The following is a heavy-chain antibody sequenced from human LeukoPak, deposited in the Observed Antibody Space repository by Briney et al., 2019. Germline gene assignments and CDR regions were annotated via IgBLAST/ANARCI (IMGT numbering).Heavy chain of an antibody. J-gene: IGHJ4*02. V-gene: IGHV3-20*04. CDR3: ARTRSSGGYSGADY. D-gene: IGHD1-26*01. CDR1: GFTFDSYG. Sequence: GGSLRLSCAASGFTFDSYGMTWVRQAPGKGLEWVSGLNWNGGSTGYADSLQGRFTISRDNANNSLYLQMTSLRAEDTALYYCARTRSSGGYSGADYWGQGTLVTVSS. CDR2: LNWNGGST.